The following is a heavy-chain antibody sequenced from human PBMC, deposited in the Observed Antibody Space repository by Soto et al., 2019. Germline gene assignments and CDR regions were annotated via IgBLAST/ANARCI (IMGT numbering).Heavy chain of an antibody. D-gene: IGHD6-19*01. CDR3: ARHRTAYSSGCFDN. CDR1: GGSISSSTYY. V-gene: IGHV4-39*01. J-gene: IGHJ4*02. Sequence: QPQLQESGPGLVKPSETLSLTCTVSGGSISSSTYYWGWIRQPPGKGLEWIGTISYIGSTFYNPSLDSRVIISVDTSKNQFSLQLNSVTAADTAIYYCARHRTAYSSGCFDNWGQGTLVTVSS. CDR2: ISYIGST.